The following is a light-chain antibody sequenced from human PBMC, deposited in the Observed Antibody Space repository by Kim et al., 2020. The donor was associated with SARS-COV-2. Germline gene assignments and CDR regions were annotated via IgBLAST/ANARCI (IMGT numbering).Light chain of an antibody. CDR3: QSADSSGTWV. CDR1: ALPKQH. V-gene: IGLV3-25*03. CDR2: KDS. Sequence: SSELTQPPSVSVSPGQTARITCSGDALPKQHAYWYQQKPGQAPVLVIYKDSERPSGIPERFSGSSSGTTATLTISGVQAEDEGDYYCQSADSSGTWVCGG. J-gene: IGLJ3*02.